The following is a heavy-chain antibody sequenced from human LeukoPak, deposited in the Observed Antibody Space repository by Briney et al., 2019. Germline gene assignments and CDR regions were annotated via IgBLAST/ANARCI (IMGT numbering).Heavy chain of an antibody. V-gene: IGHV5-51*01. CDR3: ARRETYGYSSGWYRY. CDR1: GYSFTSYW. J-gene: IGHJ4*02. CDR2: IYPGDSDT. D-gene: IGHD6-19*01. Sequence: GESLKISCKGSGYSFTSYWIGWVGQMPGKGLEWMGIIYPGDSDTRYSPSFQGQVTISADKSISTAYLQWSSLKASDTAMYYCARRETYGYSSGWYRYWGQGTLVTVSS.